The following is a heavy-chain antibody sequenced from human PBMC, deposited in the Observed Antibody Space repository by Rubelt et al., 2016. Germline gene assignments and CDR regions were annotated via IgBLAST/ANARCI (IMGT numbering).Heavy chain of an antibody. V-gene: IGHV3-74*02. CDR1: GFAFSSYW. CDR2: INGDGVSI. J-gene: IGHJ6*02. Sequence: EVQLMESGGGLVQPGGSLRLSCAASGFAFSSYWMHWVRHAPGKGLVWVSRINGDGVSISYADSVKGRFTISRDKAKNTLYLQVNRLRADDTAVHYCVRADYYGMDVWGQGTTVTV. CDR3: VRADYYGMDV.